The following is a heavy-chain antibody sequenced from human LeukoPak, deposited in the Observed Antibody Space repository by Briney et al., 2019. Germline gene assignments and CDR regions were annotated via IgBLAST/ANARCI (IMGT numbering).Heavy chain of an antibody. J-gene: IGHJ4*02. CDR1: GFPFQDSG. V-gene: IGHV3-20*04. CDR2: TNWNGDNT. CDR3: ARQTRGYVYYFDY. D-gene: IGHD2-2*01. Sequence: PGGSLRLSCAASGFPFQDSGLSWVRQAPGKGLEWISGTNWNGDNTVYADSVKGRFTISRDNAKNSLYLQMNSLRADDTAFYYCARQTRGYVYYFDYWGQGTLVTVSS.